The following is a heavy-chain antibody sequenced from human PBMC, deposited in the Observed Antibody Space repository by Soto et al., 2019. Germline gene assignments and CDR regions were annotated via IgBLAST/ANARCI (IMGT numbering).Heavy chain of an antibody. J-gene: IGHJ6*02. CDR2: IDPSDSYT. CDR3: ARAGGFEGWLRLPECYYYYGTDV. V-gene: IGHV5-10-1*01. CDR1: GYSFTSYW. D-gene: IGHD5-12*01. Sequence: PGESLKIYCKGSGYSFTSYWISWVRQMPGKGLEWMGRIDPSDSYTNYSPSFQGHVTTSADKSISTAYLQWSSLKASDTAMYYCARAGGFEGWLRLPECYYYYGTDVWGQGTTVTVS.